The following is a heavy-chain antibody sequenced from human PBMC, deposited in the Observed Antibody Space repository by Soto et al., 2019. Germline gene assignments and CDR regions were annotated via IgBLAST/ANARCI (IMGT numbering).Heavy chain of an antibody. V-gene: IGHV4-61*01. J-gene: IGHJ6*02. CDR2: IYYSGST. CDR1: GGSVSSGSYY. D-gene: IGHD3-9*01. Sequence: SETLSLTCTVSGGSVSSGSYYWRWIRQPPGKGLEWIGYIYYSGSTNYNPSLKSRVTISVDTSKNQFSLKLSSVTAADTAVYYCARVELYYDILTGYYPYYYYGMDVWGQGTTVTVSS. CDR3: ARVELYYDILTGYYPYYYYGMDV.